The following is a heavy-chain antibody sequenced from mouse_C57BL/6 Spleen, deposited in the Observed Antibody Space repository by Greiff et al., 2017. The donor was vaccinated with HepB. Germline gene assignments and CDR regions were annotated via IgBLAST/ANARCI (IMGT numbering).Heavy chain of an antibody. V-gene: IGHV5-4*03. J-gene: IGHJ1*03. D-gene: IGHD1-1*01. CDR1: GFTFSSYA. CDR2: ISDGGSYT. Sequence: DVKLVESGGGLVKPGGSLKLSCAASGFTFSSYAMSWVRQTPEKRLEWVATISDGGSYTYYPDNVKGRFTISRDNAKNNLYLQMSHLKSEDTAMYYCARGGTTVEFDVWGTGTTVTVSS. CDR3: ARGGTTVEFDV.